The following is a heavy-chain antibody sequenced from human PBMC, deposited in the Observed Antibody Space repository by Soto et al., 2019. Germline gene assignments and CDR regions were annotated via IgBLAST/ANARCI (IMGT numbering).Heavy chain of an antibody. Sequence: GGSLRLSCAASGFTFSSYAMSWVHQAPGKGLEWVSAISGSGGSTYYADSVKGRFTISRDNSKNTLYLQMNSLRAEDTAVYYCAKDWAAMVHYFDYWGQGTLVTVSS. D-gene: IGHD5-18*01. CDR3: AKDWAAMVHYFDY. V-gene: IGHV3-23*01. J-gene: IGHJ4*02. CDR2: ISGSGGST. CDR1: GFTFSSYA.